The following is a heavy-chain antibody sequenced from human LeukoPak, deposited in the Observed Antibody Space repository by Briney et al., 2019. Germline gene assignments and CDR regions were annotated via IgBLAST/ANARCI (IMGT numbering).Heavy chain of an antibody. J-gene: IGHJ4*02. CDR3: AKVGNRVLDSSAWYPAGY. CDR2: ISGSGGST. Sequence: PGGSLRLSCAASGFTFSSYAMSWVRQAPGKGLEWVSAISGSGGSTYYADSVKGRFAISRDNSKNTLYLQMNSLRAEDTAVYYCAKVGNRVLDSSAWYPAGYWGQGTLVTVSS. D-gene: IGHD6-19*01. V-gene: IGHV3-23*01. CDR1: GFTFSSYA.